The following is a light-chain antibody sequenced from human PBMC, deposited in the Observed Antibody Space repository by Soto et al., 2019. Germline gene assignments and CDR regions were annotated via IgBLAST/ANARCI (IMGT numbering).Light chain of an antibody. CDR3: QQSSITPLT. V-gene: IGKV1-39*01. J-gene: IGKJ4*01. CDR2: AAS. Sequence: DIQMTQSPSSLSASVGDRVTITCRASQTITKCLNWYQQKPGKAPKLLIFAASSLQSGVSSRFRGSGSGTDFTLTISSLQPEDFATYYCQQSSITPLTFG. CDR1: QTITKC.